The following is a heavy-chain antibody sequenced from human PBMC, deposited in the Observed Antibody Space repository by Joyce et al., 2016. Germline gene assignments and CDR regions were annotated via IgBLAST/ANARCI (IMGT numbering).Heavy chain of an antibody. CDR3: ARSSYTNGIFDY. CDR2: LSSSSSYI. V-gene: IGHV3-21*01. J-gene: IGHJ4*02. Sequence: EVQLVESGGGLVKPGGSLRLSCAASGFTFSSYSMSWVRQAPGKGLEWVSSLSSSSSYIKHTDSVKGRFTISRDNAKNSLYLQMNSLRVEDTAVYYCARSSYTNGIFDYWGQGTLVTVSS. D-gene: IGHD2-8*01. CDR1: GFTFSSYS.